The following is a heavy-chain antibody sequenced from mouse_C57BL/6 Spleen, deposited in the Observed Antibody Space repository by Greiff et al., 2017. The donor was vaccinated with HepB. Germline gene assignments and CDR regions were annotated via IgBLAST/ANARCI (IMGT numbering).Heavy chain of an antibody. V-gene: IGHV5-4*01. Sequence: EVQLVESGGGLVKPGGSLKLSCAASGFTFSSYAMSWVRQTPEKRLEWVATISDGGSYTYYPDNVKGRFTISRDNAKNNLYLQMSHLKSEDTAIYYCARDRVYSNYLYYIDYWGQGTTLTVSS. CDR2: ISDGGSYT. CDR3: ARDRVYSNYLYYIDY. CDR1: GFTFSSYA. D-gene: IGHD2-5*01. J-gene: IGHJ2*01.